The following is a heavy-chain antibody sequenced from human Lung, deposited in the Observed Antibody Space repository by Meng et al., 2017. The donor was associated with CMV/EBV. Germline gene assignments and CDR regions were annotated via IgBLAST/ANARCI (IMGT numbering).Heavy chain of an antibody. Sequence: GGSLRLSCKGSGYSFTTHWIGWVRQMPGKGLEWMGVIYPGDSDTTYSPSFQGRVTISADKSITTAYLQLRSLKASDTAVYYCARQDSYTNYYFDLLGRGTLVTVSS. V-gene: IGHV5-51*01. D-gene: IGHD4-11*01. J-gene: IGHJ4*02. CDR2: IYPGDSDT. CDR1: GYSFTTHW. CDR3: ARQDSYTNYYFDL.